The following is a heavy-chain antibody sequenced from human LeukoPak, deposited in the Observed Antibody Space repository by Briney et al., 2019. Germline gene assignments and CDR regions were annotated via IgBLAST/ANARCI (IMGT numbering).Heavy chain of an antibody. D-gene: IGHD5-12*01. Sequence: ASVTVSCTASGYTFTGYYMHWVRQAPGQGLEWMGWINPNSGGTNYAQKFQGRVTITRDTPISTAYMELGRLRSDDTAVYYCARVGDIVAQFDYWGQGTLVTVPS. CDR1: GYTFTGYY. J-gene: IGHJ4*02. V-gene: IGHV1-2*02. CDR2: INPNSGGT. CDR3: ARVGDIVAQFDY.